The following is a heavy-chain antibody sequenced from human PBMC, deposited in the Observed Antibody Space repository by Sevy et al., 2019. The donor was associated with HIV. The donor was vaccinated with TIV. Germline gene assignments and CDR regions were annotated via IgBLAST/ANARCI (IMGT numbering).Heavy chain of an antibody. CDR3: ARGPPDGSYDYFDS. V-gene: IGHV3-21*06. D-gene: IGHD3-10*01. Sequence: GGSLRLSCAASGFTFNNYNMNWVRQAPGEGLKSVSSLSGSSNYIYYAESLKGRFIISRDNAKDTLYLQMNSLRADDSAVYYCARGPPDGSYDYFDSWGQGTLVTVSS. CDR1: GFTFNNYN. J-gene: IGHJ4*02. CDR2: LSGSSNYI.